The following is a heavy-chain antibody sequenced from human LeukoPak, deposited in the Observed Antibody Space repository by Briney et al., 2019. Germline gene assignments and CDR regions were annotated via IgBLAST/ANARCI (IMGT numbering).Heavy chain of an antibody. Sequence: GGSLRLSCAASGFTFSSYSMSWVRQAPGKGLEWVANIKQDGSEKCYVDSVKGRFTISRDNAKNSLYLQMNSLRAEDTAVYYCARVVLGSSSAFDIWGQGTMVTVSS. CDR2: IKQDGSEK. V-gene: IGHV3-7*01. D-gene: IGHD6-13*01. CDR1: GFTFSSYS. J-gene: IGHJ3*02. CDR3: ARVVLGSSSAFDI.